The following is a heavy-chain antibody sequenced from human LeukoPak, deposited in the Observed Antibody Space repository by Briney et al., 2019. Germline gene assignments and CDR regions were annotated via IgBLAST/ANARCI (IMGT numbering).Heavy chain of an antibody. CDR3: ARWDSGYDYFDY. CDR2: IYHSGST. V-gene: IGHV4-38-2*01. Sequence: SETPSLTCAVSGYSISSGYYWGWIRQPPGKGLEWIGSIYHSGSTYYNPSLKSRVTISVDTSKNQFSLKLSSVTAADTAVYYCARWDSGYDYFDYWGQGTLVTVSS. J-gene: IGHJ4*02. CDR1: GYSISSGYY. D-gene: IGHD5-12*01.